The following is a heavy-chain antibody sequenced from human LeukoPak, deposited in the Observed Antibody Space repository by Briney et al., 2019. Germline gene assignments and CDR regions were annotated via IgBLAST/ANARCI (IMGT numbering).Heavy chain of an antibody. CDR2: ISSSGSTI. J-gene: IGHJ4*02. V-gene: IGHV3-11*01. D-gene: IGHD2-8*01. CDR1: GFTFSDYY. Sequence: GGSLRLSCAASGFTFSDYYMSWIRQAPGKGLEWVSYISSSGSTIYYADSAKGRFTISRDNAKNSLYLQMNSLRAEDTAVYYCARWRFALISDYWGQGTLVTVSS. CDR3: ARWRFALISDY.